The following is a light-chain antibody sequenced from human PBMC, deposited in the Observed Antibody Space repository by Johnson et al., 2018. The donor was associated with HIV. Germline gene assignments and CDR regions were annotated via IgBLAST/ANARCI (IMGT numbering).Light chain of an antibody. CDR3: GTWDSSLSTFYG. CDR2: ENN. J-gene: IGLJ1*01. Sequence: QSVLTQPPSVSAAPGQKVTISCSGSSSNIGNNYVSWYQQLPGTAPKLLIYENNKRPSGIPDRFSVSKSGTSATLGITGLQTGDEADYYCGTWDSSLSTFYGFGTGTKVTVL. CDR1: SSNIGNNY. V-gene: IGLV1-51*02.